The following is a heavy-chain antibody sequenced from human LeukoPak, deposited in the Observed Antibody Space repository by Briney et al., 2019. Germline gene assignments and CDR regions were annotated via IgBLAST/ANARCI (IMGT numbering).Heavy chain of an antibody. J-gene: IGHJ4*02. D-gene: IGHD3-16*02. CDR2: ISGSGGST. Sequence: PGGSLRLSCAASGFTFSDYYMSWVRQAPGKGLEWVSAISGSGGSTYYADSVKGRFTISRDNSKNTLYLQMNSLRAEDTAVYYCAKDLDYVWGSYRYRPYYFDYWGQGTLVTVSS. CDR1: GFTFSDYY. CDR3: AKDLDYVWGSYRYRPYYFDY. V-gene: IGHV3-23*01.